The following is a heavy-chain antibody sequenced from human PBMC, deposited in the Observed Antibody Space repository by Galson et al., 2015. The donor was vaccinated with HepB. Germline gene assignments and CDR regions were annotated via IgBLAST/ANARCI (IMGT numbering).Heavy chain of an antibody. CDR2: IYYSGTT. J-gene: IGHJ3*02. CDR3: ARGGYCSSTTCYGRDAFDI. Sequence: ETLSLTCGVSGVSIRTTNWWSWVRQPPGKGLEWIGEIYYSGTTNYNPSLKSRVTVSVDKSKNQFSLNLRSVTAADTAIYYCARGGYCSSTTCYGRDAFDIWGQGTMVTVS. CDR1: GVSIRTTNW. D-gene: IGHD2-2*01. V-gene: IGHV4/OR15-8*01.